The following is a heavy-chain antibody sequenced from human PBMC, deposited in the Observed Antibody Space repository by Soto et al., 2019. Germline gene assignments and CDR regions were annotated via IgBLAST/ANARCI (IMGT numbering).Heavy chain of an antibody. V-gene: IGHV1-2*02. D-gene: IGHD3-3*01. CDR1: GYPVTAYY. CDR3: ARGGGVGVAGSAAFDM. J-gene: IGHJ3*02. CDR2: INPATGAA. Sequence: QLHLVQSGAVVKKPGASVTVSCSASGYPVTAYYMHWVRQAPGRGLEWMGGINPATGAAKYTQTFQWRVTMTRDTSKRTVFMELSGLTSEDTAVFYCARGGGVGVAGSAAFDMCGQGTLVTVSS.